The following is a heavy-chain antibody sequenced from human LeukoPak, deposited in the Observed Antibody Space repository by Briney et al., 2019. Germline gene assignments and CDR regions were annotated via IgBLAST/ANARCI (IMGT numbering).Heavy chain of an antibody. V-gene: IGHV3-48*03. D-gene: IGHD1-26*01. CDR2: ISSRGTTI. Sequence: GGSLRLSCAASGFTFSGYEMNWVRQAPGKGLEWVSYISSRGTTIYYADSVKGRFTISRDNAKNSLFLQMNSLEAEDTAVYYCARGVGATDRRTYWGQGTLVTV. CDR3: ARGVGATDRRTY. CDR1: GFTFSGYE. J-gene: IGHJ4*02.